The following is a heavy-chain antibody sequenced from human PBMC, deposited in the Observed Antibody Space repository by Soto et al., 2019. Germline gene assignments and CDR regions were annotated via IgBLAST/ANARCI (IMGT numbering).Heavy chain of an antibody. Sequence: VSCEASGYTFTSFSVHWVRQAPGQGLEWMGWINAGNGNTKLSQTFQGRVTITRDTSANIVYMELSSLRSQDTALYYCARGGGGYRLDYLEYWGQGSLVTVSS. CDR2: INAGNGNT. V-gene: IGHV1-3*01. D-gene: IGHD3-16*02. J-gene: IGHJ4*02. CDR3: ARGGGGYRLDYLEY. CDR1: GYTFTSFS.